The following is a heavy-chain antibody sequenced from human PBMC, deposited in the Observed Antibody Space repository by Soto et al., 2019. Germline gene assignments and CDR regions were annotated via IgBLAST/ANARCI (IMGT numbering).Heavy chain of an antibody. Sequence: PGGSLRLSCAASGFTFTTYWMSWVRQAPGKGVEWVANIKQDGSEKYYVDSVKGRFTISRDNAKNSLYLQMNSLRAEDTALYYCAREPTTAVVDYGMGVWGRGTTVTVSS. D-gene: IGHD6-13*01. V-gene: IGHV3-7*01. CDR2: IKQDGSEK. CDR1: GFTFTTYW. J-gene: IGHJ6*02. CDR3: AREPTTAVVDYGMGV.